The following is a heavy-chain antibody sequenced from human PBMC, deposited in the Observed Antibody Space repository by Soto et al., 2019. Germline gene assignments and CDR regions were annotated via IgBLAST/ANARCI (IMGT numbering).Heavy chain of an antibody. V-gene: IGHV4-30-4*01. CDR2: IYYSGST. Sequence: QVQLQESGPELVKPSQTLSLTCTVSGGSISSGDYYWSWIRQPPGKGLEWIGYIYYSGSTYYSPSLKSRVTISVDTSKNQFSLKLSSVTAADTAVYYCARERPDGARLDPWGQGTLVTVSS. D-gene: IGHD6-6*01. CDR1: GGSISSGDYY. CDR3: ARERPDGARLDP. J-gene: IGHJ5*02.